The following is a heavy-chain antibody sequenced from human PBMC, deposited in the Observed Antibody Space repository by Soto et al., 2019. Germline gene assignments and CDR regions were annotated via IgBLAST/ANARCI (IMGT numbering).Heavy chain of an antibody. CDR2: ISGTGSHI. CDR3: AREGRFYGCDP. Sequence: EMQVVESGGGLVKPGESLRLSCAASGFTFSSYSMNWVRQAPGKGLEWVASISGTGSHIHYADSLEGRFTVSRDNAKNSGHLQMNSLRADDMAVYYCAREGRFYGCDPWGQGTLVTVSS. D-gene: IGHD3-10*01. CDR1: GFTFSSYS. V-gene: IGHV3-21*01. J-gene: IGHJ5*02.